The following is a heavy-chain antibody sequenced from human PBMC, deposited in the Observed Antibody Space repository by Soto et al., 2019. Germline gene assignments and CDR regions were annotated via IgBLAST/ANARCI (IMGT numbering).Heavy chain of an antibody. CDR2: IYYSGST. Sequence: QVQLQESGPGLVKPSETLSLTCTVSGGSISSYYWSWIRQPPGKGLEWIGYIYYSGSTNYNHSLKSRVTISVDTSKNQFSLKLSSVTAADTAVYYCARDGYTVTPNYYYGMDVWGQGTTVTVSS. CDR3: ARDGYTVTPNYYYGMDV. CDR1: GGSISSYY. J-gene: IGHJ6*02. D-gene: IGHD4-4*01. V-gene: IGHV4-59*01.